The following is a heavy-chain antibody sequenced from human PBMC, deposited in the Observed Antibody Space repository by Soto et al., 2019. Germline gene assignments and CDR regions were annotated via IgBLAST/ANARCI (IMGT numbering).Heavy chain of an antibody. J-gene: IGHJ3*02. CDR1: GGSISSGDYY. Sequence: SENMSLTCTVSGGSISSGDYYWSWIRQPPGKGLEWIGYIYYSGSTYYNPSLKSRVTISVDTSKNQFSLKLSSVTAADTAVYYCDRERAYGGGDCYYDYFDIWGQGIMVPV. CDR3: DRERAYGGGDCYYDYFDI. CDR2: IYYSGST. D-gene: IGHD2-21*02. V-gene: IGHV4-30-4*01.